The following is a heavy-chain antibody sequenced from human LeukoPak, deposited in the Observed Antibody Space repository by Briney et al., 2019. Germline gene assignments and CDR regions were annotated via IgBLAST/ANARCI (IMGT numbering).Heavy chain of an antibody. CDR1: GYTFTYRY. CDR2: ITPFNGNT. V-gene: IGHV1-45*02. D-gene: IGHD5-12*01. CDR3: ARVPTRLGPFDY. Sequence: SVKVSCKASGYTFTYRYLHWVRQAPGQALEWMGWITPFNGNTNYAQKFQDRVTITRDRSMSTAYMERSSLRSEDTAAYYCARVPTRLGPFDYWGQGNLVTVSS. J-gene: IGHJ4*02.